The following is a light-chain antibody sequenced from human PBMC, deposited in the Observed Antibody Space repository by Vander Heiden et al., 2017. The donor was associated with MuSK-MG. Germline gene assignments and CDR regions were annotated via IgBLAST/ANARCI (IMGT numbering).Light chain of an antibody. CDR2: DVS. J-gene: IGLJ2*01. V-gene: IGLV2-14*03. CDR3: ASYTTSSTVR. CDR1: SSDVGSYNY. Sequence: QSALTQPASVSGSPGQSITISCTGTSSDVGSYNYVSWYKQYPGKAPNLVIYDVSNRPSEVYNRVSGSKSGNTASLTISGLQAEDEADDDCASYTTSSTVRLGGGTKL.